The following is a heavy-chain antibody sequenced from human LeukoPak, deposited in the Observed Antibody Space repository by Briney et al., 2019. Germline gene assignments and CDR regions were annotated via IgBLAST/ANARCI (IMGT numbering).Heavy chain of an antibody. D-gene: IGHD3-10*01. CDR3: ARDLDYYGSGSFFDI. J-gene: IGHJ3*02. CDR1: GYTFTAYS. CDR2: INPNSGGT. V-gene: IGHV1-2*02. Sequence: ASVKVSCKASGYTFTAYSMHWVRQAPGQGLEWMGWINPNSGGTNYAQKFQGRVTMTRDTSITTAYMELSRLRSDDTAVYYCARDLDYYGSGSFFDIWGQGTMVTVSS.